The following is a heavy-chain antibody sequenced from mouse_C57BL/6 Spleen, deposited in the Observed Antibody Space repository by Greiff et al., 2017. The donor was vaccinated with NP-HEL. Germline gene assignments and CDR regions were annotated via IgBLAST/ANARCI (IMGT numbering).Heavy chain of an antibody. CDR2: IYPGDGDT. J-gene: IGHJ3*01. CDR1: GYAFSSYW. D-gene: IGHD2-5*01. Sequence: QVQLQQSGAELVKPGASVKISCKASGYAFSSYWMNWVKQRPGKGLEWIGQIYPGDGDTNYNGKFKGKATLTADKSSSTAYMQLSSLTSEDSAVYFCARLAYSNYVPLFAYWGQGTLVTVSA. CDR3: ARLAYSNYVPLFAY. V-gene: IGHV1-80*01.